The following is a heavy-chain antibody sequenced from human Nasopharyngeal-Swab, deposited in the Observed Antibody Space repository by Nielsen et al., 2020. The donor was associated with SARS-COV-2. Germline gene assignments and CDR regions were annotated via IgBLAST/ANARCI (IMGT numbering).Heavy chain of an antibody. D-gene: IGHD5-24*01. CDR2: INHSGST. V-gene: IGHV4-34*01. CDR1: GGSFSGYY. Sequence: SETLSLTCAVYGGSFSGYYWSWIRQPPGKGLEWIGEINHSGSTNYNPSLKSRVTMSVDKSRNQFSLKLSSVTAADTAVYYCARNGAYNLDYWGQGTLVTVSS. CDR3: ARNGAYNLDY. J-gene: IGHJ4*02.